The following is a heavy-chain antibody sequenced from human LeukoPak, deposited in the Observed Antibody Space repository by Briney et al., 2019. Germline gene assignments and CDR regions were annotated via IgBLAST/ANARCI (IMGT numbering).Heavy chain of an antibody. D-gene: IGHD2-21*02. CDR3: ARDRAGYCGGDCYSF. CDR2: VYPSGST. V-gene: IGHV4-4*07. Sequence: AETLSLTCTASGGSISSYSWTWIRQPAGKGLEWIGRVYPSGSTNYNSSLESRITVSLDTSKNQFSLKLSSVTAADTAVYYCARDRAGYCGGDCYSFWGQGTLVRVSS. J-gene: IGHJ4*02. CDR1: GGSISSYS.